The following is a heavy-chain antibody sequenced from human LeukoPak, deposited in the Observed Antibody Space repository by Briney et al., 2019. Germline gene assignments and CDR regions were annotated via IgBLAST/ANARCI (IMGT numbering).Heavy chain of an antibody. V-gene: IGHV3-30*02. J-gene: IGHJ4*02. CDR1: GFTFSSYG. CDR3: AKDRDDTTLYYFDY. D-gene: IGHD3-22*01. CDR2: IRYDGSNK. Sequence: GGSLRLSCAASGFTFSSYGMHWVRQAPGKGLEWVAFIRYDGSNKYYADSVKGRFTISRDNSKNTLYLQMNSLRAEDTAVYYCAKDRDDTTLYYFDYWGQGTLVTVSS.